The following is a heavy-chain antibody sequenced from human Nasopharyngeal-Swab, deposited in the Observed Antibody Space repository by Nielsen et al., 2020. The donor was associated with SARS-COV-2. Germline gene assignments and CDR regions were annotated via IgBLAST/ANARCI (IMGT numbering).Heavy chain of an antibody. CDR2: IYYSGST. D-gene: IGHD2-8*02. CDR3: ARRGTGGKKGAFGI. J-gene: IGHJ3*02. V-gene: IGHV4-59*08. Sequence: CIRQPPGKGLEWIGYIYYSGSTNYNPSLKSRVTISVDTSKNQFSLKLSSVTAADTAVYYCARRGTGGKKGAFGIWGQGTMVTVSS.